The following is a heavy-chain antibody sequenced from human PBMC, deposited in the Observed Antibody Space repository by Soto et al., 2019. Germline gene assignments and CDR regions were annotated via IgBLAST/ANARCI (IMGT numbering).Heavy chain of an antibody. D-gene: IGHD2-2*02. J-gene: IGHJ5*02. Sequence: TSETLSLTCTVSGGSISSGGYYWSWIRQHPGKGLEWIGYIYYSGSTYYNPSLKSRVTISVDTSKNQFSLKLSSVTAADTAVYYCARAYLKFESINWFDPWGQGTLVTVSS. CDR1: GGSISSGGYY. V-gene: IGHV4-31*03. CDR3: ARAYLKFESINWFDP. CDR2: IYYSGST.